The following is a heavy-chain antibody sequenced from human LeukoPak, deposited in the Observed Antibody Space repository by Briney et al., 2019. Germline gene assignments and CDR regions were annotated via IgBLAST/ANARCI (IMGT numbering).Heavy chain of an antibody. D-gene: IGHD2-15*01. CDR1: GFTFSSYA. J-gene: IGHJ3*02. CDR3: AKTSVCSGGSCYYDGIDI. V-gene: IGHV3-64D*06. CDR2: ISSNGGST. Sequence: GGSLRLSCSASGFTFSSYAMHWVRQAPGKGLEYVSAISSNGGSTYYADSVKGRFTISRDNSKNTLYLQMSSLRVEDTAVYYCAKTSVCSGGSCYYDGIDIWGQGTMVTVSS.